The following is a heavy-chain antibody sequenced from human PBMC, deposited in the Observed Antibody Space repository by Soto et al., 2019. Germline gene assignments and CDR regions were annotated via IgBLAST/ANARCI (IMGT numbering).Heavy chain of an antibody. Sequence: QVQLQESGPGLVKPSQTLSLTCTVSGGSISSGDYYWSWIRQPPGKGLEWIGYIYYSGSTYYNPSLKSRVTISVDTSKNQFSLKLSSVTAADTAVYYCARYCSSTSCYINSFDIWGQGTMVTVSS. CDR1: GGSISSGDYY. V-gene: IGHV4-30-4*01. D-gene: IGHD2-2*02. CDR2: IYYSGST. CDR3: ARYCSSTSCYINSFDI. J-gene: IGHJ3*02.